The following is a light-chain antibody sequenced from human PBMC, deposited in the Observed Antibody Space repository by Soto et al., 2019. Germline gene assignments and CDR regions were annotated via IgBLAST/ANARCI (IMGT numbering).Light chain of an antibody. J-gene: IGKJ4*01. CDR1: QTVGTS. CDR2: GAS. V-gene: IGKV3-15*01. Sequence: EIVLTQSPATLSVSPGERATLSCRASQTVGTSLVCYQQKPGQAPSLLIYGASTRAAGIPARFSGSGSGTDFTLTISSLQSEDFAVYYCQQHTAWPLTFGGGTEVEIK. CDR3: QQHTAWPLT.